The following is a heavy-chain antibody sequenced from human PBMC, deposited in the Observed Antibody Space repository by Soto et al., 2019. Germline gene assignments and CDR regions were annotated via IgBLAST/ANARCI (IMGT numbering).Heavy chain of an antibody. CDR2: ISAYNDNT. V-gene: IGHV1-18*01. D-gene: IGHD1-26*01. CDR1: GYTFTSYG. J-gene: IGHJ6*02. CDR3: ARVLGSATRPYHYYGVDV. Sequence: GASVKVSCKASGYTFTSYGISWVRQAPGQGLEWMGWISAYNDNTNYAQKLQGRVTMTTDTSTRTAYMELRSLRSDDTAVYYCARVLGSATRPYHYYGVDVWGQGTTVTVSS.